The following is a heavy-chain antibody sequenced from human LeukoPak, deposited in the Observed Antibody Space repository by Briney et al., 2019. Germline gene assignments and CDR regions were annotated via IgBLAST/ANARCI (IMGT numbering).Heavy chain of an antibody. V-gene: IGHV3-30*03. Sequence: GRSLRPSCAASGFTFSSYGMHWVRQAPGKGLEWVAVISYDGSNKYYADSVKGRFTISRDNSKNTLYLQMNSLRAEDTAVYYCARLGDSSGWYFDYWGQGTLVTVSS. J-gene: IGHJ4*02. D-gene: IGHD6-19*01. CDR1: GFTFSSYG. CDR2: ISYDGSNK. CDR3: ARLGDSSGWYFDY.